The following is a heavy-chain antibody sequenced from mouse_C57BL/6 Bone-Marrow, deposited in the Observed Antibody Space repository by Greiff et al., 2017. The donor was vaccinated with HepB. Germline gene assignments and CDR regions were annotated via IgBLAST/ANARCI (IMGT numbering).Heavy chain of an antibody. CDR1: DSEVFPIAY. CDR3: ARRRDPRIYYDDDGTSFDY. J-gene: IGHJ2*01. V-gene: IGHV15-2*01. CDR2: ILPSIGRT. Sequence: VQLQQSGSELRSPGSSVKLSCKDFDSEVFPIAYMSWVRQKPGHGFDWIGGILPSIGRTIYGEKFEDKATLDADTLSNTAYLELNSLTSEDSAIYYCARRRDPRIYYDDDGTSFDYWGQGTTLTVSS. D-gene: IGHD2-4*01.